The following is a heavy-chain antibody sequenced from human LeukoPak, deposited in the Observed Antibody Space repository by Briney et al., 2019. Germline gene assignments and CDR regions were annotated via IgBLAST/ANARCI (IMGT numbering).Heavy chain of an antibody. J-gene: IGHJ4*02. V-gene: IGHV4-59*08. CDR1: GGSITGYY. Sequence: PSETLSLTCTVSGGSITGYYWTWIRQPPGKGLESIGYIYYSGSTSYNPSLKSRVTISVDTSKNQLSLNLRSVTAADTAVYYCARSGSASWADWGQGTLVTVSS. CDR2: IYYSGST. D-gene: IGHD1-26*01. CDR3: ARSGSASWAD.